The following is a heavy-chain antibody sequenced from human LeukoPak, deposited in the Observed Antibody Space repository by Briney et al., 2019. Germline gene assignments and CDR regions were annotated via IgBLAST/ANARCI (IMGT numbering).Heavy chain of an antibody. V-gene: IGHV4-59*01. J-gene: IGHJ3*02. Sequence: PSETLSLTCTVSGGSISSYYWSWIRQPPGKGLEWIGYIYYSGSTNYNPSPKSRVAISVDTSKNQFSLKLSSVTAADTAVYYCARVGVRYDAFDIWGQGTMVTVSS. CDR1: GGSISSYY. CDR3: ARVGVRYDAFDI. CDR2: IYYSGST. D-gene: IGHD3-16*01.